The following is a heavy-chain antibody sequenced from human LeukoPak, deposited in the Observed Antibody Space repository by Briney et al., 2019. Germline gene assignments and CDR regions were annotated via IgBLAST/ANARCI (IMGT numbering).Heavy chain of an antibody. CDR3: AREGMGLQPLDSFDI. CDR2: ISSSSTTI. V-gene: IGHV3-48*02. Sequence: GGSLRLSCAASGFTFTIYSMQWVRQAPGKGLEWVSYISSSSTTIYYAESVKGRFTISRDNAKSSLFLQTNSLRDEDSAVYYCAREGMGLQPLDSFDIWGQGSMVTVSS. CDR1: GFTFTIYS. J-gene: IGHJ3*02. D-gene: IGHD6-13*01.